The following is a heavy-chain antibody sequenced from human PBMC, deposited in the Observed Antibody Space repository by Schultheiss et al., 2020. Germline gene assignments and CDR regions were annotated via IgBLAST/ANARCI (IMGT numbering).Heavy chain of an antibody. D-gene: IGHD6-13*01. Sequence: SETLSLTCTVSGGSISSSSYYWGWIRQPPGKGLEWIGYIYYSGSTNYNPSLKSRVTISVDTSKNQFSLKLSSVTAADTAVYYCVRDVSRSWYDHWGQGTLVTVSS. CDR3: VRDVSRSWYDH. CDR2: IYYSGST. CDR1: GGSISSSSYY. J-gene: IGHJ5*02. V-gene: IGHV4-61*05.